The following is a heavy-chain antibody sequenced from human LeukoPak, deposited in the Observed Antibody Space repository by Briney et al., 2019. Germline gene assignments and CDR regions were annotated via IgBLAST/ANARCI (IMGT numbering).Heavy chain of an antibody. J-gene: IGHJ4*02. V-gene: IGHV4-30-4*01. Sequence: PSQTLSLTCSVSGGSVSSGDYYWGWIRQPPGKGLEWIGYTYNSGSTYYNPSLMSRITISADRSRNQFSLKLSSVTAADTAVYYCARIPSWIQLWFSYFDYWGQGTLVTVSS. CDR2: TYNSGST. CDR3: ARIPSWIQLWFSYFDY. CDR1: GGSVSSGDYY. D-gene: IGHD5-18*01.